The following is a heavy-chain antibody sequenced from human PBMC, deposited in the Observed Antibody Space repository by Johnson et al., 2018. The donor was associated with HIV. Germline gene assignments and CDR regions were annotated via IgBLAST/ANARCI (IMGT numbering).Heavy chain of an antibody. V-gene: IGHV3-30*02. CDR2: IRYDGRNK. CDR1: GFTFSSYG. J-gene: IGHJ3*02. D-gene: IGHD6-19*01. CDR3: AKVRSGWSTGAFDI. Sequence: QEKLVESGGGVVQPGGSLRLSCAASGFTFSSYGMHWVRQAPGKGLEWVACIRYDGRNKYFADYVKGRFTISRDKSKNTLYLQMNSLRAEDTAVYYCAKVRSGWSTGAFDIWGQGTMVTVSS.